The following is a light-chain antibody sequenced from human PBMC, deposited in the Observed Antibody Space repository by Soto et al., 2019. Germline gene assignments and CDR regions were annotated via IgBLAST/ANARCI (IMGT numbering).Light chain of an antibody. CDR3: QQSYSTPFT. CDR1: QSISKY. V-gene: IGKV1-39*01. CDR2: AAS. J-gene: IGKJ3*01. Sequence: DLPMTPSPSSLSASVGDSVTITCQASQSISKYLNWYQQKPGKAPKLLVYAASSLQSGVPSRFSGSGSGTDFTLTISRLQPEDFATYYCQQSYSTPFTFGPGTKVDIK.